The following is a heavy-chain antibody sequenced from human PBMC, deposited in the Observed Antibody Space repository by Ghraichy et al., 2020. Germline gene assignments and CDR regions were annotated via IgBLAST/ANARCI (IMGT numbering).Heavy chain of an antibody. J-gene: IGHJ6*02. V-gene: IGHV4-59*01. D-gene: IGHD2-21*01. CDR2: IYYSGST. CDR1: GGSISSYY. CDR3: ARGVMQPYYHYGMDV. Sequence: SETLSLTCTVSGGSISSYYWSWIWQPPGKGMEWVGYIYYSGSTNYNPSLKSRVTISVATSKNRFSLTLRSVTAADTAVYYCARGVMQPYYHYGMDVWGQGSTXTVSS.